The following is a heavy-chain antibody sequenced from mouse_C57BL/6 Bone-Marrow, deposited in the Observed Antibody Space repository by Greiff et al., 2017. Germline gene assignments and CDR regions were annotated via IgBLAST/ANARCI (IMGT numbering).Heavy chain of an antibody. CDR1: GYTFTSYW. CDR3: ARSDYDYEFAD. D-gene: IGHD2-4*01. Sequence: QVQLKQPGAELVKPGASVTLSCTASGYTFTSYWMQWVKQRPGQGLEWIGEIDPSDSYTNYNQKFKGKATLTEDTSSSTAYMQLSSLTSEDSAVYYCARSDYDYEFADWRQGTLVTVSA. CDR2: IDPSDSYT. J-gene: IGHJ3*01. V-gene: IGHV1-50*01.